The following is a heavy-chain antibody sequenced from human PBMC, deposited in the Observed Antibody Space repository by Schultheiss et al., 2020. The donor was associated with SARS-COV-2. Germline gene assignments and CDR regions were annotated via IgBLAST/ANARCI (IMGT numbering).Heavy chain of an antibody. Sequence: SETLSLTCTVSGGSISSSSYYWSWIRQPPGKGLEWIGYIYYSGSTNYNPSLKSRVTISVDTSKNQFSLKMSSVTAADTAVYYCARAAYSSAWYENWGQGTLVTVSS. CDR1: GGSISSSSYY. CDR2: IYYSGST. CDR3: ARAAYSSAWYEN. V-gene: IGHV4-61*01. J-gene: IGHJ4*02. D-gene: IGHD6-19*01.